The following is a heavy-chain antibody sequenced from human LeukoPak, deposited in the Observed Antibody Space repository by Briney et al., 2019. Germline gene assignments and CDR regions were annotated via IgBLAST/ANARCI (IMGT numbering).Heavy chain of an antibody. Sequence: ASVKVSCKASGYTFTGYYMYWVRQAPGQGLEWMGWINPNSGGTNCAQKFQGRVTMTRDTSISTAYMELSRLRSDDTAVYYCAKGQGYDFWSGYFNNYYYYYMDVGGKGTTVTVSS. D-gene: IGHD3-3*01. CDR2: INPNSGGT. CDR1: GYTFTGYY. V-gene: IGHV1-2*02. J-gene: IGHJ6*03. CDR3: AKGQGYDFWSGYFNNYYYYYMDV.